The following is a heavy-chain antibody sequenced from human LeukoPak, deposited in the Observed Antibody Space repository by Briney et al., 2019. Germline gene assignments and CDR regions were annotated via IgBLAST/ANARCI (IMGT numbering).Heavy chain of an antibody. J-gene: IGHJ2*01. V-gene: IGHV1-2*06. Sequence: ASVKVSCKASGYTFTGYYMHWVRQAPGQGLEWMGRINPNSGGTNYAQKFQGRVTINRDTSINTAYMELSRLRSDDTAVYYCARASQARRGIVVVISYWYFDLWGRGTLVTVSS. D-gene: IGHD3-22*01. CDR2: INPNSGGT. CDR1: GYTFTGYY. CDR3: ARASQARRGIVVVISYWYFDL.